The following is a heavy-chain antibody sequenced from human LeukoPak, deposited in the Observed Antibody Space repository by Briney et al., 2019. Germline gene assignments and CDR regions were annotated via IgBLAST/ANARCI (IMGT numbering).Heavy chain of an antibody. Sequence: SVKVSCKASGYTFTSYGISWVRQAPGQGLEWMGGIIPIFGTANYAQKFQGRVTITTDESTSTAYMELSSLRSEDTAVYYCARGVAGTTRDDAFDIWGQGTMVTVSS. CDR2: IIPIFGTA. CDR3: ARGVAGTTRDDAFDI. J-gene: IGHJ3*02. CDR1: GYTFTSYG. V-gene: IGHV1-69*05. D-gene: IGHD1-1*01.